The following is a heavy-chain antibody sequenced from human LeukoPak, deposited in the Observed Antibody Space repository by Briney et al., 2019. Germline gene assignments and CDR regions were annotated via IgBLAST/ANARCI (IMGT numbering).Heavy chain of an antibody. CDR1: GYTFTSYG. CDR2: ISAYNCNT. CDR3: ARVYYYGSGRNYYYYGMDV. D-gene: IGHD3-10*01. V-gene: IGHV1-18*01. Sequence: ASGKVSCKASGYTFTSYGISWVRQAPGQGLAWMGWISAYNCNTHYAQILQGRVAMTTDPSTSTAYMELMSLRSDDTAVYYCARVYYYGSGRNYYYYGMDVWGQGTTVTVSS. J-gene: IGHJ6*02.